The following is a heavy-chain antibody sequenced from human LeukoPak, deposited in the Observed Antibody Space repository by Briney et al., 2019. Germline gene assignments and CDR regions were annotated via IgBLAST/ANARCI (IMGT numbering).Heavy chain of an antibody. D-gene: IGHD3-16*02. J-gene: IGHJ4*02. CDR1: GGSISSYY. CDR3: ASARAYDYVWGSYRTPFDY. Sequence: PSETLSLTCTVSGGSISSYYWSWIRQPPGKGLEWIGYIYYSGSTNYNPSLKSRVTISVDTSKNQFSLKLSSVTAADTAVYYCASARAYDYVWGSYRTPFDYWGQGTLVTVSS. V-gene: IGHV4-59*01. CDR2: IYYSGST.